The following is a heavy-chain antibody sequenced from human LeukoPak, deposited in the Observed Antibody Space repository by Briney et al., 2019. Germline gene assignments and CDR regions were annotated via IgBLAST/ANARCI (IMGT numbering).Heavy chain of an antibody. CDR2: ISGGTSGT. V-gene: IGHV3-23*01. J-gene: IGHJ5*02. D-gene: IGHD4-11*01. CDR1: GFSFSIYV. Sequence: GGSLRLSCAASGFSFSIYVMSWVRQAPGKGLEWVSTISGGTSGTHYADSVRGRFTISRDNSKNTLYLQLNSLRAEDTAVYHCAKDRVTIRGWFDPWGQGTLVTVSS. CDR3: AKDRVTIRGWFDP.